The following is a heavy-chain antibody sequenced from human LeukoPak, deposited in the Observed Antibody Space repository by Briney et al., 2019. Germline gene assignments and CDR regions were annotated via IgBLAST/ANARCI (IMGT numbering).Heavy chain of an antibody. Sequence: GGSLRLSCAASGFTFSSYAMSWVRQAPGKGLEWVSAISGSGGSTYYADSVKGRFTISRDNSKNTLYLQMNSLRAEDTAVYYCAKDFDSSGWSHRDFQHWGQGTLVTVSS. CDR3: AKDFDSSGWSHRDFQH. V-gene: IGHV3-23*01. J-gene: IGHJ1*01. CDR1: GFTFSSYA. D-gene: IGHD6-19*01. CDR2: ISGSGGST.